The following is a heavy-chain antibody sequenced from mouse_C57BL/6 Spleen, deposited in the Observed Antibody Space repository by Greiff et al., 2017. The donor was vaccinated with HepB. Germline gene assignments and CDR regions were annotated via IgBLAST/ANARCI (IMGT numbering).Heavy chain of an antibody. V-gene: IGHV1-82*01. D-gene: IGHD1-1*01. CDR2: IYPGDGDT. CDR3: AITTVVENWFAY. J-gene: IGHJ3*01. Sequence: QVQLKESGPELVKPGASVKISCKASGYAFSSSWMNWVKQRPGKGLEWIGRIYPGDGDTNYNGKFKGKATLTADKSSSTAYMQLSSLTSEDSAVYFCAITTVVENWFAYWGQGTLVTVSA. CDR1: GYAFSSSW.